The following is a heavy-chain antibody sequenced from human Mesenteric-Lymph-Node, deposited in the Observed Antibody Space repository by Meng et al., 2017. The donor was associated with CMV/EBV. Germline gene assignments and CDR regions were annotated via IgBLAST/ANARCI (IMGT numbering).Heavy chain of an antibody. J-gene: IGHJ5*02. CDR2: IYYSGST. D-gene: IGHD3-3*01. CDR1: GGSISSYY. CDR3: ARFGDFWSGFMWFDP. Sequence: SETLSLTCTVSGGSISSYYWSWIRQPPGKGLEWIGYIYYSGSTNYNPSLKSRVTISVDTSKNQFSLKLSSVTAADTAVYYCARFGDFWSGFMWFDPWGQGTLVTVSS. V-gene: IGHV4-59*01.